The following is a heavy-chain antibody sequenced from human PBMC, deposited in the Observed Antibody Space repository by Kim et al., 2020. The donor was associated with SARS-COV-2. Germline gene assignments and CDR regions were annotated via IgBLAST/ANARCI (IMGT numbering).Heavy chain of an antibody. J-gene: IGHJ4*02. CDR1: GFTFSSYA. CDR3: ASSTTVTRWPFDY. CDR2: IRDDGSNK. Sequence: GGSLRLSCAASGFTFSSYAMPWVRQAPGKGLEWVSVIRDDGSNKYHADSGKGRFTISRDNSKNTLYLQMNRLRAEDTAVYYCASSTTVTRWPFDYWGQGTLLTVSS. V-gene: IGHV3-30*04. D-gene: IGHD4-17*01.